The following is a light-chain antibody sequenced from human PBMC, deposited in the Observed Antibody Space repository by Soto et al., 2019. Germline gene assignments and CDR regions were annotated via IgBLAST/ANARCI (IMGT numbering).Light chain of an antibody. Sequence: EIVMTQSPATLSVSPGASDTLSCRASQSMSSELAWYQQKPGQPPRLLIYGASTRATGVPARFTGSGSGSDFTLTISGLQSDDFAVYYCQQGNNWPLTFGQGTRLEI. CDR3: QQGNNWPLT. CDR1: QSMSSE. J-gene: IGKJ2*01. CDR2: GAS. V-gene: IGKV3-15*01.